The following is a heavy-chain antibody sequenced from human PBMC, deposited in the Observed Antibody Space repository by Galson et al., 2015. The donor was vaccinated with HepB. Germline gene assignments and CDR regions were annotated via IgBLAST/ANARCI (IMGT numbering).Heavy chain of an antibody. CDR1: GFIFTSHP. CDR2: ISYDGSNK. V-gene: IGHV3-30*03. J-gene: IGHJ4*02. D-gene: IGHD6-6*01. Sequence: SLRLSCAASGFIFTSHPMSWVRQAPGKGLEWVAVISYDGSNKYYADSVKGRFTISRDNSKNTLYLQMNSLRAEDTAVYYCAALSDSSSSKPHDYWGQGTLVTVSS. CDR3: AALSDSSSSKPHDY.